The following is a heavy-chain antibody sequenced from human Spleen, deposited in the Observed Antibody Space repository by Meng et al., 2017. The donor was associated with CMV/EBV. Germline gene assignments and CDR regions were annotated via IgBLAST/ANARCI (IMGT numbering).Heavy chain of an antibody. J-gene: IGHJ4*02. Sequence: SGFTFSNYYMSWIRRAPGKGLEWISYISSSGDSIYYTDSVKGRFTISRDNAKNSLHLQMNSLRAEDTAVYYCARLWEGRFLEWSFYYWGQGTLVTVSS. V-gene: IGHV3-11*01. D-gene: IGHD3-3*01. CDR2: ISSSGDSI. CDR3: ARLWEGRFLEWSFYY. CDR1: GFTFSNYY.